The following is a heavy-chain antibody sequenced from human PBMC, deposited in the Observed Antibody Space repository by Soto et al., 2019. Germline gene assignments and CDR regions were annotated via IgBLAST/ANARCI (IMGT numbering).Heavy chain of an antibody. V-gene: IGHV1-69*02. D-gene: IGHD3-10*01. Sequence: QVQLVQSGAEVKKPGSSVKVSCKASGGTFSSYTISWVRQAPGQGLEWMGRIIPILGIANYEQKFQGRVTITADKSTSTAYMELSSLRSEDTAVYYCARGRDGSGSYYTDYYYYYMDVWGKGTTVTVSS. CDR2: IIPILGIA. J-gene: IGHJ6*03. CDR1: GGTFSSYT. CDR3: ARGRDGSGSYYTDYYYYYMDV.